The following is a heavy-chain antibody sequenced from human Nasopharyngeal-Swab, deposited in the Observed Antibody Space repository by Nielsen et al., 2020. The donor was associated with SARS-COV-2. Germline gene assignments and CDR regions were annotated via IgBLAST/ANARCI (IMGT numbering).Heavy chain of an antibody. CDR2: IYYSGST. V-gene: IGHV4-59*01. Sequence: WIRQPPGKGLEWIGYIYYSGSTNYNPSLKSRVTISVDTSKNQFSLKLSSVTAADTAVYYCARELYSSGWYDVWGQGTLVIVSS. D-gene: IGHD6-19*01. J-gene: IGHJ5*02. CDR3: ARELYSSGWYDV.